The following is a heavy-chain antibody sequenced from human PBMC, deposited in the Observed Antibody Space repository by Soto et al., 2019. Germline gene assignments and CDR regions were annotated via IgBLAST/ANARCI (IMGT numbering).Heavy chain of an antibody. J-gene: IGHJ5*02. CDR1: GFTFSNAW. CDR3: TTDDPINRS. V-gene: IGHV3-15*01. CDR2: IKSRINGGTT. Sequence: KPGGSLRLSCAASGFTFSNAWMSWVRQAQGKGLEWVGRIKSRINGGTTDYAAPVKGRFTISRDDSKNTLYLQMNSLRTEDTAVYYCTTDDPINRSWGQGTLVTVSS.